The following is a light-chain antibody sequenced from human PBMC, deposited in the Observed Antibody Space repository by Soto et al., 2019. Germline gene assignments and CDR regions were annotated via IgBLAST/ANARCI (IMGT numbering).Light chain of an antibody. V-gene: IGLV2-8*01. J-gene: IGLJ1*01. CDR1: SGDVGNFDH. Sequence: QSVLTQPASVSGSPGQSITISCTGTSGDVGNFDHVSWYQQHPGKAPKLIIYEVNKRPSGVPDRFSGSKSGNTASLTVSGLQAEDEADYYCSSYAGSNKVFGTGTKVTVL. CDR3: SSYAGSNKV. CDR2: EVN.